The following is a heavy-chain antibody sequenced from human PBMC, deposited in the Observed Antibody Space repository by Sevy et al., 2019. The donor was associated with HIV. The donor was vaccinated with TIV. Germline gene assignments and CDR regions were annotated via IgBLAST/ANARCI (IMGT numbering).Heavy chain of an antibody. V-gene: IGHV3-21*01. CDR3: ARESPTYYYYYYIDV. CDR2: ISSSSSYI. J-gene: IGHJ6*03. Sequence: GGSLRISCAASGFTFSSYSMNWVRQAPGKGLEWVSSISSSSSYIYYADSVKGRFTISRDNAKNSLYLQMNSLRAEDTAVYYCARESPTYYYYYYIDVWGKGTTVTVSS. CDR1: GFTFSSYS.